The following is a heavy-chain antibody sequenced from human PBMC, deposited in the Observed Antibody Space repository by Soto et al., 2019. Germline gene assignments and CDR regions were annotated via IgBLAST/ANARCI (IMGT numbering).Heavy chain of an antibody. CDR3: AREIVKGILGSYGMDV. CDR2: FYGSGGT. CDR1: GDSINNYY. Sequence: QVQLQESGPGLVKPAETLSLTCIVSGDSINNYYCTWIRQPAGRGLEWMGRFYGSGGTNHNPSFKSRVAMSVDTSQNHLSLRLSSVTVADTAVYFCAREIVKGILGSYGMDVWGQGITVIVSS. D-gene: IGHD3-16*01. J-gene: IGHJ6*02. V-gene: IGHV4-4*07.